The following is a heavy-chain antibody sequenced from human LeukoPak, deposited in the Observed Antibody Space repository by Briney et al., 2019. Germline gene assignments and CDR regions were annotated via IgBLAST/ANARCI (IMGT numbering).Heavy chain of an antibody. CDR1: GFTFSSYA. J-gene: IGHJ4*02. D-gene: IGHD3-16*02. V-gene: IGHV3-30-3*01. CDR2: ISYDGSNK. Sequence: PGGSLRLSCAASGFTFSSYAMHWVRQAPGKGLEWVAVISYDGSNKYYANSVKGRFTISRDNSKNTLYLQMNSLRAEDTAVYYCARDHVWGSYRLDYWGQGTLVTVSS. CDR3: ARDHVWGSYRLDY.